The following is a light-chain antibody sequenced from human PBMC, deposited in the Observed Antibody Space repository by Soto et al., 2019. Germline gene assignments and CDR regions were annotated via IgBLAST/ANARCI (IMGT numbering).Light chain of an antibody. V-gene: IGLV2-14*03. Sequence: QSALTQPASVSGSPGQSITISCTGTSSDVGGYNHVSWYQQHPGKAPKLMIYHVTDRPSGVSNRFSGSKSGNTASLAISGLQAEDEADYYCNSYTSTNTLVFGGGTKLTVL. CDR1: SSDVGGYNH. J-gene: IGLJ2*01. CDR2: HVT. CDR3: NSYTSTNTLV.